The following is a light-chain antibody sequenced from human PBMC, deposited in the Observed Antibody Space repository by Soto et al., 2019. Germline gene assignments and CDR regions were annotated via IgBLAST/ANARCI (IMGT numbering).Light chain of an antibody. CDR1: QGIRSD. CDR2: AAS. Sequence: DIQMTQSPSSLSASVGDRVTITCRASQGIRSDLAWYQQKPGTAPKRLIYAASSLQSGVPSRFSGSGSGTDFTLTISSLQPEDFATYYCQQSYSTHITFGQGTRLEIK. J-gene: IGKJ5*01. V-gene: IGKV1-39*01. CDR3: QQSYSTHIT.